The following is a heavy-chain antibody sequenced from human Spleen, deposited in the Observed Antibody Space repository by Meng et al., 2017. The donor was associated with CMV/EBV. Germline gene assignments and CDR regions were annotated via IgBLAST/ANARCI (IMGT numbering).Heavy chain of an antibody. Sequence: GESLKISCAASGLTFSSYAMHWVRQAPGKGLGWVAVISYDGSNKYYADSVKGRFTISRDNSKNTLYLQMNSLRAEDTAVYYCASPEEDIVVVPAALDYWGQGTLVTVSS. D-gene: IGHD2-2*01. CDR2: ISYDGSNK. CDR1: GLTFSSYA. V-gene: IGHV3-30-3*01. CDR3: ASPEEDIVVVPAALDY. J-gene: IGHJ4*02.